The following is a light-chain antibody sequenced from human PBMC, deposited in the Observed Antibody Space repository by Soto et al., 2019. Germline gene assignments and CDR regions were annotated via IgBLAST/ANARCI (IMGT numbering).Light chain of an antibody. CDR2: DAS. J-gene: IGKJ5*01. V-gene: IGKV3-20*01. CDR3: QQYGTTRIT. CDR1: QSVSGSY. Sequence: EIMLTQAPGTLSLSPGDRATLSCRASQSVSGSYLAWYQQKPGQAPRLLIYDASSRATGIPDRFSGSGSGTDFTLTISRLEPEDFAVYYCQQYGTTRITFGQGTRLEIK.